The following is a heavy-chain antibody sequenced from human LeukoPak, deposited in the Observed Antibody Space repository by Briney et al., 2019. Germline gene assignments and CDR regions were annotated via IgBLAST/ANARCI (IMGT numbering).Heavy chain of an antibody. CDR2: INHSGST. Sequence: SETLSLTCAVYGGSFNGYYWTWIRQPSGKGLEWIGEINHSGSTDYNPSLKSRVTISVDTSKNQFSLKLNSVTAADTAVYYCARGQLRLSNWGQGSLVIVSS. D-gene: IGHD6-25*01. V-gene: IGHV4-34*01. J-gene: IGHJ4*02. CDR3: ARGQLRLSN. CDR1: GGSFNGYY.